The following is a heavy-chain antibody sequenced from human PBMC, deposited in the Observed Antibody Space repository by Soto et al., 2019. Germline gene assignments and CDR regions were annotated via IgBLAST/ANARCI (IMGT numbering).Heavy chain of an antibody. D-gene: IGHD7-27*01. V-gene: IGHV1-24*01. Sequence: QVQLVQSGAEVKKPGASVKVSCKVSGYTLTELSMHWVRQAPGKGLEWMGGFDPEDGETIYAQKFQGRVTMSEDTSTDTAYMELSSLRSEDTSVYYCATILSMGPFRWGGLRRYYFDYWGQGTLVTVSS. J-gene: IGHJ4*02. CDR2: FDPEDGET. CDR1: GYTLTELS. CDR3: ATILSMGPFRWGGLRRYYFDY.